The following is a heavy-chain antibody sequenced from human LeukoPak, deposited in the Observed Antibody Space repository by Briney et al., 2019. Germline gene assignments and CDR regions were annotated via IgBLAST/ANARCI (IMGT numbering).Heavy chain of an antibody. Sequence: PGGSLRLSCAASGFTFSSYGMHWVRQAPGKGLEWVSYISSSSSYIYHADSVKGRFTISRDNAKNSLYLQMNSLRAEDTAVYYCAREAGLISGSYSHDAFDIWGQGTMVTVSS. CDR2: ISSSSSYI. D-gene: IGHD1-26*01. CDR3: AREAGLISGSYSHDAFDI. CDR1: GFTFSSYG. V-gene: IGHV3-21*01. J-gene: IGHJ3*02.